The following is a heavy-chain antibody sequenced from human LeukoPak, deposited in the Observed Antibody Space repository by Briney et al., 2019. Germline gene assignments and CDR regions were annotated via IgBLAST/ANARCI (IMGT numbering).Heavy chain of an antibody. Sequence: ASVKVSCKASGYTFTSYGISWVRQTPGQGLEWMGWISAYNGNTNYAQKLQGRVTMTTDTSTSTAYMELRSLRSDDTAVYYCARAVSAPYGDYELLYWGQGTLVTVSS. D-gene: IGHD4-17*01. J-gene: IGHJ4*02. CDR3: ARAVSAPYGDYELLY. V-gene: IGHV1-18*01. CDR2: ISAYNGNT. CDR1: GYTFTSYG.